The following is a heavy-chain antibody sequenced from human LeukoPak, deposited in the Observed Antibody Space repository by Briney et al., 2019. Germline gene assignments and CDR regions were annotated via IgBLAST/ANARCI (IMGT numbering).Heavy chain of an antibody. CDR3: ARDTKFSP. J-gene: IGHJ5*02. CDR1: GGSISGYY. D-gene: IGHD3-3*01. Sequence: SETLSLTCTVSGGSISGYYWSWIRQPAGQGLEWIGRIYSSGSTNYNPSLKSRVTMSIDTSKNQFTLKLSSVTAADTAFYYCARDTKFSPWGQGTLSPSPQ. V-gene: IGHV4-4*07. CDR2: IYSSGST.